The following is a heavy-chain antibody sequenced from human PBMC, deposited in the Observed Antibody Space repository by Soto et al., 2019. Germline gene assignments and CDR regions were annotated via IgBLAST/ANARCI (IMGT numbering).Heavy chain of an antibody. CDR3: ARDDLTTGTTGSDYYYYGMDV. J-gene: IGHJ6*02. CDR1: GDSVSSNSAA. Sequence: SQTLSLTCAISGDSVSSNSAAWNWIRQSPSRGLEWLGRTYYRSKWYNDYAVSVKSRITINPDTSKNQFSLQLNSVTPEDTAVYYCARDDLTTGTTGSDYYYYGMDVWGQGTTVTVSS. V-gene: IGHV6-1*01. CDR2: TYYRSKWYN. D-gene: IGHD1-1*01.